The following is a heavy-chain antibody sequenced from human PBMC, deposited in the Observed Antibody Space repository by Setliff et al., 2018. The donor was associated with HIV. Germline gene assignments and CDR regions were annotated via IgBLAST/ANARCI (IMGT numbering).Heavy chain of an antibody. CDR1: GFTFSNYG. V-gene: IGHV3-30*02. J-gene: IGHJ4*02. CDR3: AKRATATAPFNY. CDR2: IRYDGSDK. D-gene: IGHD2-15*01. Sequence: LRLSCEISGFTFSNYGMHWVRQAPGKGLEWVAFIRYDGSDKYYVDSVKGRFTVSRDNSKNSFYLQMNSLRDEDTGLYYCAKRATATAPFNYWGQGTLVTVSS.